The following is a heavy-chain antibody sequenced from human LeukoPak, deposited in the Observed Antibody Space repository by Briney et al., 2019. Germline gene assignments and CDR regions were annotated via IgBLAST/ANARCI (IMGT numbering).Heavy chain of an antibody. Sequence: GGSLRLSCAASGFTFSSYAVSWVRQAPGKGLEWVSSISGSGGSTYSADSVKGRFTISRDNSRNTLYLQMNSLRAEDTALYYCAKDRSCTNDICHGDFDYWGQGTLVTVSS. CDR2: ISGSGGST. J-gene: IGHJ4*02. V-gene: IGHV3-23*01. CDR3: AKDRSCTNDICHGDFDY. CDR1: GFTFSSYA. D-gene: IGHD2-8*01.